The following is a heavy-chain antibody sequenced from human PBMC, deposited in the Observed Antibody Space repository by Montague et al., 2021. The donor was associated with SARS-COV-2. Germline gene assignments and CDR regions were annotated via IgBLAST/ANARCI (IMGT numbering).Heavy chain of an antibody. CDR3: ARYYYDSSGYYYFDY. Sequence: PALVKPTQTLTLTCTFSGFSLSTSGMCVSWIRQPPGKALEWLALIDWXDDKYYSTSLKTRLTISKDTSKNQVVLTMTNMDPVDTATYYCARYYYDSSGYYYFDYWGQGTLVTVSS. CDR1: GFSLSTSGMC. D-gene: IGHD3-22*01. J-gene: IGHJ4*02. V-gene: IGHV2-70*01. CDR2: IDWXDDK.